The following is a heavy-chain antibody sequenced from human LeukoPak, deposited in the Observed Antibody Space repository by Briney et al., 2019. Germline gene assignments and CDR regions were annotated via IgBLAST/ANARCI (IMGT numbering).Heavy chain of an antibody. Sequence: VGALRLSCAASGFTFIKYWMTWVRQAPGKGLEWVANVNQDGTEKYYVDSVKGRFNISRDNAKNSLDLHMNSLRAEDTAVYYCARSKAGGYWGQGTLVIVST. V-gene: IGHV3-7*01. CDR1: GFTFIKYW. CDR2: VNQDGTEK. J-gene: IGHJ4*02. D-gene: IGHD3-10*01. CDR3: ARSKAGGY.